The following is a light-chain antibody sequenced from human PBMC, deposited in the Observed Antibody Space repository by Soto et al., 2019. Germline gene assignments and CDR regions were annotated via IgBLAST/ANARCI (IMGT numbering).Light chain of an antibody. CDR2: STN. Sequence: QAVVSQEPSFSVSPGETVTLTCGLTSASVLTSYYPSWYQQTPGQAPRTLIYSTNIRSSGVPDRFSGSILGNKAALIITGAQADDESDYYCALYVGSGTVVFGGGTKLTVL. CDR3: ALYVGSGTVV. J-gene: IGLJ2*01. CDR1: SASVLTSYY. V-gene: IGLV8-61*01.